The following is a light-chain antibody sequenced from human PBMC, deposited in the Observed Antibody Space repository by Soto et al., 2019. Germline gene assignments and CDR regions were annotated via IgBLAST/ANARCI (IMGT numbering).Light chain of an antibody. CDR2: DAS. CDR1: QSIPTD. Sequence: DIVMTQSPATLSLSPGERATLSCRASQSIPTDFAGYQQKTGQRPRLLIYDASTRATSIPARFSGSRCGTEFTLIISSRQYEDFAVYYCRQYYNWPPLTFGQGTKVEIK. V-gene: IGKV3D-15*01. CDR3: RQYYNWPPLT. J-gene: IGKJ1*01.